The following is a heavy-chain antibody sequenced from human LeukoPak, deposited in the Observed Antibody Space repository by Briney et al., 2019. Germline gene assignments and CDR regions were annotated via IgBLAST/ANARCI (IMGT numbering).Heavy chain of an antibody. J-gene: IGHJ4*02. V-gene: IGHV4-59*12. Sequence: SETLSLTCTVSGGSISTYFWSWIRQPPGKGLEWIGEIYHSGSTNYNPSLKSRVTISVDTSKNQFSLKVTSVTAADTALYYCARERIERYTYASSDFDYWGRGTLVTVSP. D-gene: IGHD5-18*01. CDR1: GGSISTYF. CDR3: ARERIERYTYASSDFDY. CDR2: IYHSGST.